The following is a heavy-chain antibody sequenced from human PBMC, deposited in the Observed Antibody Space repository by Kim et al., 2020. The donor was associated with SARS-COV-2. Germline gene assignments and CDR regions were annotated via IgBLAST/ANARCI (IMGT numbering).Heavy chain of an antibody. CDR1: GASLRNSIYY. V-gene: IGHV4-39*01. CDR3: AKVAVLYGVQGWFDP. D-gene: IGHD3-10*01. Sequence: SETLSLTCTVSGASLRNSIYYWARNRQPPGKGLQWIGMSYYRGTNYYNPSLKSRVRMSVDTSQNQVFLQMTTMTASDTAFYSCAKVAVLYGVQGWFDPRG. CDR2: SYYRGTN. J-gene: IGHJ5*02.